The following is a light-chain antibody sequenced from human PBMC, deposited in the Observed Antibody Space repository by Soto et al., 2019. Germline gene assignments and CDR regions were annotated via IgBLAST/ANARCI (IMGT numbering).Light chain of an antibody. CDR3: SSCTSSSPWV. CDR2: EVS. V-gene: IGLV2-18*02. J-gene: IGLJ3*02. CDR1: SSDVGSYNR. Sequence: QSALTQPPSVSGSPGQSVTISCTGTSSDVGSYNRVSWYQQPPGTAPKLMIYEVSNRPSGVPDRFSGSKSGNTASLTISGLQAEDEADYYCSSCTSSSPWVFGGGTKLTVL.